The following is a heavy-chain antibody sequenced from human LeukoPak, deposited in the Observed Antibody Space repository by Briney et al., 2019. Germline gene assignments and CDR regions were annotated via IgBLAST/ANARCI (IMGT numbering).Heavy chain of an antibody. CDR1: GYTFTSNY. CDR3: ARDQEGFDY. CDR2: IYPRDGST. Sequence: ASVELSCKASGYTFTSNYIHWVRQAPGQGLEWMGMIYPRDGSTGYAQKFKGRVTVTRDTSTSTVHMELSGLRSEDTAVYYCARDQEGFDYWGQGTLVTVSS. J-gene: IGHJ4*02. V-gene: IGHV1-46*01.